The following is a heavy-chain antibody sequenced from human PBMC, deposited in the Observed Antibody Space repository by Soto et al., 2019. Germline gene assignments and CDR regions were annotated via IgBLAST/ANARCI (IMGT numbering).Heavy chain of an antibody. D-gene: IGHD3-10*01. Sequence: QVQLQQWGAGLLKPSETLSLTCAVYGGSFSGYYWSWIRQPPGKGLEWIGEINHSGSTNYNPSLKSRVTISVDTSKNQFSLKLSSVTAADTAVYCCASGARDYGSGSYYTFYGMDVWCQGTTVTVSS. CDR2: INHSGST. J-gene: IGHJ6*02. CDR3: ASGARDYGSGSYYTFYGMDV. CDR1: GGSFSGYY. V-gene: IGHV4-34*01.